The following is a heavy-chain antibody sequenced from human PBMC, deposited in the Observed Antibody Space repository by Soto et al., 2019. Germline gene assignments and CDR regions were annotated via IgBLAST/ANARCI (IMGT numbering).Heavy chain of an antibody. CDR1: GFTFSTYG. D-gene: IGHD2-2*01. J-gene: IGHJ6*02. V-gene: IGHV3-30*18. CDR3: AKVLGYCXTSSCSREAYYYYGMDV. Sequence: SLRLSCAASGFTFSTYGIQWVRQAPGKGLEWMAVISYDGGNKYYADSVKGRFTISRDNPKNTLYLQMNSLRTEDTAVYYCAKVLGYCXTSSCSREAYYYYGMDVWGLGTTVTVSS. CDR2: ISYDGGNK.